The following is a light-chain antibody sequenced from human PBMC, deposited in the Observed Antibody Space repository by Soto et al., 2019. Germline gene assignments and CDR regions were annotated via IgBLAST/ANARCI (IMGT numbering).Light chain of an antibody. V-gene: IGLV2-14*01. CDR1: SSDIGAYNY. J-gene: IGLJ2*01. CDR2: AVS. Sequence: QSALTQPASVSGSPGQSVTISCTGTSSDIGAYNYVSWYQHHPGKAPKLIIYAVSNRPSGVSNRFSGTKSANTASLTISGLLAEDEAEYYCTSYVSSTLLIFGGGTKLTVL. CDR3: TSYVSSTLLI.